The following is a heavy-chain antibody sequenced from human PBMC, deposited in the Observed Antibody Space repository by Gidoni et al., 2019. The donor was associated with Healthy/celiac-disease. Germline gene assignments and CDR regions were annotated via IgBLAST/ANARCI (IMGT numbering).Heavy chain of an antibody. J-gene: IGHJ4*02. CDR3: ARGRGTDILTGFDY. CDR2: SYYSGST. CDR1: GGSISSGGYY. D-gene: IGHD3-9*01. Sequence: QVQLQESGPGLVKPSQTLSLTCTVSGGSISSGGYYWSWIRQHPGKGLEWIGYSYYSGSTYYNPSLKSRVTISVDTSKNQFSLKLSAVTAADTAVYYCARGRGTDILTGFDYWGQGTLVTVSS. V-gene: IGHV4-31*03.